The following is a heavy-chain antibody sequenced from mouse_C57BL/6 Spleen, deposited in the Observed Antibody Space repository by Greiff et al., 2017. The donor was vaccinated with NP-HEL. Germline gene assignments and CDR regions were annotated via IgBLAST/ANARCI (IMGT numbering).Heavy chain of an antibody. Sequence: EVKLMESGGGLVKPGGSLKLSCAASGFTFSDYGMHWVRQAPEKGLEWVAYISSGSSTIYYADTVKGRFTISRDNAKNTLFLQMTSLRSEDTAMYFCARLQLGRGFDYWGHGPPLPVSS. D-gene: IGHD4-1*02. J-gene: IGHJ2*01. CDR1: GFTFSDYG. CDR2: ISSGSSTI. CDR3: ARLQLGRGFDY. V-gene: IGHV5-17*01.